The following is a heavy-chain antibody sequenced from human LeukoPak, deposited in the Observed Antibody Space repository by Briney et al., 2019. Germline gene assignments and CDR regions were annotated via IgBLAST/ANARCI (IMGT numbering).Heavy chain of an antibody. CDR3: ARGIAAAANYFDY. J-gene: IGHJ4*02. D-gene: IGHD6-13*01. Sequence: GGTLRLSCAASGFTFSAYYMSWTRQAPGKGLEWVSYISTTSSYTNHPDSVKGRFTISRDNAKNSLYLQMNSLRAEDTAVYYCARGIAAAANYFDYWGQGTLVTVSS. V-gene: IGHV3-11*05. CDR2: ISTTSSYT. CDR1: GFTFSAYY.